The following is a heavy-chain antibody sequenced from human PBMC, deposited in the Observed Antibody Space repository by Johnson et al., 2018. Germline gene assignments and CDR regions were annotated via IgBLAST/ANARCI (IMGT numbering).Heavy chain of an antibody. Sequence: VQLVESGGGLVQPGGSLRLSCAASGFTFSGYWMHWVRQSPGEGLVWVSRINSDGSSTSYADSVKGRFTIYRDNAKNTLSLQMNSLRAEDTAVYYCAREGLDCSSSSCYRATFDIWGQGTKVTVSS. D-gene: IGHD2-2*02. CDR1: GFTFSGYW. CDR2: INSDGSST. CDR3: AREGLDCSSSSCYRATFDI. V-gene: IGHV3-74*01. J-gene: IGHJ3*02.